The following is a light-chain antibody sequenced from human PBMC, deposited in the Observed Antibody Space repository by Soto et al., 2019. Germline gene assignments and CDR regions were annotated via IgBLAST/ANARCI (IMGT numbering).Light chain of an antibody. CDR3: QQSYRLPLT. CDR2: SAS. CDR1: QRISAF. V-gene: IGKV1-39*01. Sequence: QMTQSPSSVSAFVGESVTITCHASQRISAFLNWYHQKPGKAPKLLIYSASYLQSGVPSNFSGSGSGTDFTLSIVTLQPEDSGTYFCQQSYRLPLTFGGGTKVDIK. J-gene: IGKJ4*01.